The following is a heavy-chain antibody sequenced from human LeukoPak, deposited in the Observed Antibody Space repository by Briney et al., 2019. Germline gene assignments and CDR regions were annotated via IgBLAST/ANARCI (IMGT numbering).Heavy chain of an antibody. CDR3: ASKRSGYYSGFFDY. D-gene: IGHD3-22*01. Sequence: SETLSLTCTVSGGSISSYYWSWIRQPPGRGLEWIGSIYYSGSTYYSPSLKSRVTISVDTSKNQFSLKLSSLTAADTAVYYCASKRSGYYSGFFDYWGQGTLVTASS. V-gene: IGHV4-59*08. CDR1: GGSISSYY. J-gene: IGHJ4*02. CDR2: IYYSGST.